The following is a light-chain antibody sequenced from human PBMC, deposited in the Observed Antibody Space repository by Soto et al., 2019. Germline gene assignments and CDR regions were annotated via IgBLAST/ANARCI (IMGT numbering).Light chain of an antibody. V-gene: IGLV1-44*01. Sequence: QSALTQPPSASGTPGQRVTISCSGSTSNIGSNTVNWYQQLPGTAPKLLIYSNNQRPSGVPDRFSGSKSGTSASLAISGLQSEDEADYYCAAWDESLSGYVFGNGTTVTXL. CDR1: TSNIGSNT. CDR3: AAWDESLSGYV. CDR2: SNN. J-gene: IGLJ1*01.